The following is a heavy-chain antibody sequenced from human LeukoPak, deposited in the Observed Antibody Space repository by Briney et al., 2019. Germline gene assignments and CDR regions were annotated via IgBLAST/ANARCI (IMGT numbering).Heavy chain of an antibody. CDR1: DYTVITYG. CDR2: ISAYNGNT. J-gene: IGHJ6*03. D-gene: IGHD3-10*01. V-gene: IGHV1-18*01. Sequence: ASVNVSDKASDYTVITYGISWVPQAPGQRGEGMGWISAYNGNTNYAKKLQGSVTMTTDTSTSTAYMELRSLSSDDTAVYYCARVEREWGVYYYYTDVWGTGTTVTVSS. CDR3: ARVEREWGVYYYYTDV.